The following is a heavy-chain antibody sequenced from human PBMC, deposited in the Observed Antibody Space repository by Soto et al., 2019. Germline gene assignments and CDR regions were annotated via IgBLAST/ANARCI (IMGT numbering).Heavy chain of an antibody. CDR1: GGSISNYY. V-gene: IGHV4-59*01. J-gene: IGHJ5*02. CDR3: ARESAGSGKNNWFDP. CDR2: IYYSGST. D-gene: IGHD3-10*01. Sequence: SETLSLTCTVSGGSISNYYWSWIRQPPGKGLEWIGYIYYSGSTNYNPSLKSRVTMSADTSKNQLSLKLTSVTAADTAVYYCARESAGSGKNNWFDPWGQGTLVT.